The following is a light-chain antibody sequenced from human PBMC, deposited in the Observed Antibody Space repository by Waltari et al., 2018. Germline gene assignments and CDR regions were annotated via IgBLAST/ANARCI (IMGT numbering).Light chain of an antibody. J-gene: IGKJ2*01. CDR1: QSVSSN. Sequence: EIVMTQSPATLSVSPGERATISCRASQSVSSNLAWYQQKHGQAPRLLIYGASTRATGIPARFSGSGSGTEFTLTISSLQSEDFAVYYCQQYNNWPPLYTFGQGTKLEIK. CDR3: QQYNNWPPLYT. CDR2: GAS. V-gene: IGKV3-15*01.